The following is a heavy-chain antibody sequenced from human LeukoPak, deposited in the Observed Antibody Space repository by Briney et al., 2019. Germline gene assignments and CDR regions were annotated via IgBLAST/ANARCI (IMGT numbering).Heavy chain of an antibody. CDR1: GFTFSSYG. Sequence: GGSLRLSCAASGFTFSSYGMHWVRQAPGKGLEWVAVISYDGSNKYYADSVKGRFTISRDNSKNTLYLQMNSLRAEDTAVYYCAREKGWLAPEPYFDYWGQGTLVTVSS. CDR3: AREKGWLAPEPYFDY. CDR2: ISYDGSNK. J-gene: IGHJ4*02. V-gene: IGHV3-30*03. D-gene: IGHD6-19*01.